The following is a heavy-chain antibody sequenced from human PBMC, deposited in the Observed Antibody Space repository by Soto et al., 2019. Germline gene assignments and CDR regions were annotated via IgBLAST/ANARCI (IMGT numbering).Heavy chain of an antibody. CDR2: IIPIFDTA. Sequence: QVQLVQSGAEVKKPGSSVKVSCKASGGTFSSYAISWVRQAPGQGLEWMGGIIPIFDTADYAQKFQGRVTITADESTSTAYMELSSVRSEDTPMYYCASHGITGTWVYYYGMDVWGQGTTVTVSS. D-gene: IGHD1-7*01. J-gene: IGHJ6*02. V-gene: IGHV1-69*12. CDR3: ASHGITGTWVYYYGMDV. CDR1: GGTFSSYA.